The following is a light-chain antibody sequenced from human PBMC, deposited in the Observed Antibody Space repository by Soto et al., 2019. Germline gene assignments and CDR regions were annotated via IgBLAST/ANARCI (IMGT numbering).Light chain of an antibody. Sequence: QLVLTQSPSASASLGASVKLTCTLSSGHSNYAIAWHQQQSEKGPRYLMKLNSDGSHSKGDGIPDRFSGSSSGAERYLTFSSLQSEDEADYYCQTWGSGIVVFGGGTKVTVL. J-gene: IGLJ2*01. CDR2: LNSDGSH. CDR1: SGHSNYA. CDR3: QTWGSGIVV. V-gene: IGLV4-69*01.